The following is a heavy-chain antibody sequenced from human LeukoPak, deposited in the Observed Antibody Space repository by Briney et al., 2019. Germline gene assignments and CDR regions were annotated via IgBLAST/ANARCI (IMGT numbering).Heavy chain of an antibody. CDR1: GYTFTSYD. CDR2: MNPNSGNT. D-gene: IGHD3-3*01. Sequence: GASVKVSCKASGYTFTSYDINWVRQATGQGLEWMGWMNPNSGNTGYAQKFQGRVTMTRNTSISTAYVELSSLRSEDTAVYYRARTLFGVVMSLRFDPWGQGTLVTVSS. CDR3: ARTLFGVVMSLRFDP. J-gene: IGHJ5*02. V-gene: IGHV1-8*01.